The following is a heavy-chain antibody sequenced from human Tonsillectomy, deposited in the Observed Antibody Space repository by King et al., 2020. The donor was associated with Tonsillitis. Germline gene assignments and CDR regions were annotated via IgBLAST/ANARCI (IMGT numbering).Heavy chain of an antibody. CDR2: LNHSGST. V-gene: IGHV4-34*01. CDR1: GGSFRGYF. D-gene: IGHD2-15*01. Sequence: VQLQQWGAGLLKPSETLSLTCAVYGGSFRGYFCTWIRQPSGKGLEWIGELNHSGSTHYYPSLNSPVTISVDTSKHQFSLGVSPVTAADTAVYYCARIGSYYNYYYIDVWSKGTTVTVSS. J-gene: IGHJ6*03. CDR3: ARIGSYYNYYYIDV.